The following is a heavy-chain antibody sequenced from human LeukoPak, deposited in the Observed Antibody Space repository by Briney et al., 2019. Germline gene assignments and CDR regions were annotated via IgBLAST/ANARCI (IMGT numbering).Heavy chain of an antibody. CDR2: ISGSGGST. CDR1: GFTFSSYA. V-gene: IGHV3-23*01. CDR3: AVRGYSYGGYYYYYMDV. Sequence: GGSLRLSCAASGFTFSSYAMSWVRQAPGKGLEWVSAISGSGGSTYYADSVKGRSTFSRDNSKNTLYLQMNSLRAEDTAVYYCAVRGYSYGGYYYYYMDVWGKGTTVTVSS. J-gene: IGHJ6*03. D-gene: IGHD5-18*01.